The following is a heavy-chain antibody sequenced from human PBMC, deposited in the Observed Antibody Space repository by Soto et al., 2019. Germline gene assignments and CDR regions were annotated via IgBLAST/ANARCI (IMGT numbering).Heavy chain of an antibody. J-gene: IGHJ6*02. D-gene: IGHD1-26*01. CDR1: GGSIRSYY. CDR3: AREGASGFGMDV. CDR2: IYTTGST. Sequence: SETLSLTCNVSGGSIRSYYWSWIRQPAGKPLEWIGRIYTTGSTNYNPSPKSRVTMSIDTSKSQFSLKVSSVTAADTAVYYCAREGASGFGMDVWGQGTTVTVSS. V-gene: IGHV4-4*07.